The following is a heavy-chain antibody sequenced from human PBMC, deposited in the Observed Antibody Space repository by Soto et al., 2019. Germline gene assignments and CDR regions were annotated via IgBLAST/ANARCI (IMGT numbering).Heavy chain of an antibody. V-gene: IGHV4-30-4*01. CDR3: DPAIVVTICGMDV. Sequence: SETLSLTCTVSGGSSSSADYYWSWFRQPPGNGLEWIGYIYYIGSTFFNPSLKSRVTISKDTSRNQFSLRLNSVTAADTAVYYCDPAIVVTICGMDVWGQGTTV. CDR2: IYYIGST. CDR1: GGSSSSADYY. D-gene: IGHD5-12*01. J-gene: IGHJ6*02.